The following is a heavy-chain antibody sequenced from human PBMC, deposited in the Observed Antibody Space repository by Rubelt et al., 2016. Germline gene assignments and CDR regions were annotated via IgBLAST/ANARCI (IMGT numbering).Heavy chain of an antibody. V-gene: IGHV4-34*01. J-gene: IGHJ3*02. Sequence: QVQLQQWGAGLLKPSETLSLTCAVYGGSFSGYYWSWIRQPPGKGLEWIGEINHSGSTNYNPSFKRRFTISVDTSKIQFSLKLSSVTAADTAVYYCASRGYSYGDDAFDIWGQGTMVTVSS. CDR1: GGSFSGYY. CDR3: ASRGYSYGDDAFDI. CDR2: INHSGST. D-gene: IGHD5-18*01.